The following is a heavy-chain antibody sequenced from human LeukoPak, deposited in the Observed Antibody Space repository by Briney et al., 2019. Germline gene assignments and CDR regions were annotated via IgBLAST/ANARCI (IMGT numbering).Heavy chain of an antibody. D-gene: IGHD5-24*01. J-gene: IGHJ4*03. CDR2: ISSSGSTI. CDR3: ARAMGERGPGSIKWLQSSEPRYYFDY. CDR1: GFTFSDFW. Sequence: PGGSLRLSCAGSGFTFSDFWMTWVRQTPGKGLEWVSYISSSGSTIYYADSVKGRFTISRDNAKNSLYLQMNSLRAEDTAVYYCARAMGERGPGSIKWLQSSEPRYYFDYWGQGTTVTVSS. V-gene: IGHV3-11*01.